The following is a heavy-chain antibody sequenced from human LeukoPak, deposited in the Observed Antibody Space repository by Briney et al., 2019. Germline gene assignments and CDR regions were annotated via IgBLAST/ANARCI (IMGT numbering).Heavy chain of an antibody. D-gene: IGHD2-15*01. V-gene: IGHV3-53*01. CDR2: LYSAGGI. J-gene: IGHJ4*02. CDR3: ASGGMGARKFYSDPFHY. Sequence: GGSLRLSCVASGFTVSNNYVSWVRQAPGKGLEWVSILYSAGGIYYADSVKGRFTISRDNSKNTLYLQMNSLRVEDMAVYFCASGGMGARKFYSDPFHYWGQGTLVTVSS. CDR1: GFTVSNNY.